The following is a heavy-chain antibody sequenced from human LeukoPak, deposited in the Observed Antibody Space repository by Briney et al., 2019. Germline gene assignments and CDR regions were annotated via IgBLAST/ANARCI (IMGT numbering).Heavy chain of an antibody. CDR2: ISSSGSTI. CDR1: GFTFTDYY. CDR3: ARVPSAYYGSGRRYYYYYMDV. V-gene: IGHV3-11*04. D-gene: IGHD3-10*01. Sequence: GGSLRLSCAASGFTFTDYYMSWIRQAPGKGLEWLSYISSSGSTIYYADSVKGRFTISRDNAKNSLYLQMNSLRAEDTAVYYCARVPSAYYGSGRRYYYYYMDVWGKGTTVTVSS. J-gene: IGHJ6*03.